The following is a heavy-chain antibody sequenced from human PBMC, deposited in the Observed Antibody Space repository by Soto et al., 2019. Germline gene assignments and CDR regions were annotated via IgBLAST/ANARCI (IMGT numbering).Heavy chain of an antibody. V-gene: IGHV1-69*13. J-gene: IGHJ6*02. CDR1: GGTFSSYA. CDR2: IIPIFGTA. Sequence: VKVSCKASGGTFSSYAISWVRQAPGQGLDWMGGIIPIFGTANYAQKFQGRVTITADESTSTAYMELSSLRSEDTAVYYCASFTYYYDSSGSLDYGMVVWGQGTTVTVSS. CDR3: ASFTYYYDSSGSLDYGMVV. D-gene: IGHD3-22*01.